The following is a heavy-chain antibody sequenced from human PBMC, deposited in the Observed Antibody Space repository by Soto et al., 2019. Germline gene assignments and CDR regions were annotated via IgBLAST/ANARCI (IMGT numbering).Heavy chain of an antibody. CDR2: IIPIFGTA. V-gene: IGHV1-69*13. CDR1: GGTFSSYA. J-gene: IGHJ4*02. CDR3: ARDQYCNHGVCYGREAQ. Sequence: SVKVSCKASGGTFSSYAISWVRQAPGQGLEWMGGIIPIFGTANYAQKFQGRVTITADESTSTAYMELSSLRSEDTAVYYCARDQYCNHGVCYGREAQWGQGTLVTVSS. D-gene: IGHD2-8*01.